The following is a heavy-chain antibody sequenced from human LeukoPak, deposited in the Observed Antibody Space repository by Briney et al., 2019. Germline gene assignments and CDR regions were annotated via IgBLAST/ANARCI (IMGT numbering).Heavy chain of an antibody. J-gene: IGHJ4*02. Sequence: SETLSLTCTVSGGSIRSYYWSWIRQPAGKGLEWIGRIYTSGSTNYNPSLKSRVTMSVDTSKNQFSLKLSSVTAADTAVYYCARDCLFRSSQDYWGQGTLVTVPS. D-gene: IGHD1-26*01. V-gene: IGHV4-4*07. CDR1: GGSIRSYY. CDR3: ARDCLFRSSQDY. CDR2: IYTSGST.